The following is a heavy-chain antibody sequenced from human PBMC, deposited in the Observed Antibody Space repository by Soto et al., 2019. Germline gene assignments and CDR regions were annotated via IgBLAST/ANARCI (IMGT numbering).Heavy chain of an antibody. V-gene: IGHV4-30-2*01. CDR3: ARSREFDY. CDR1: GGSLSGATYS. J-gene: IGHJ4*02. Sequence: PSETLSLTCGVSGGSLSGATYSWNWIRQTPGKGLEWIGYIFPSGTTYYNPSLRSRVTISIGVSKNQFSLSLRSLTAADTAVYYCARSREFDYWSQGTLVTVSS. CDR2: IFPSGTT.